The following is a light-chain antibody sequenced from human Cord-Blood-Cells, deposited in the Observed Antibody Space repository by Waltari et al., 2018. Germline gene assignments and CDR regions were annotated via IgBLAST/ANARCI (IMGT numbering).Light chain of an antibody. CDR1: RRVSSSY. CDR2: GAY. CDR3: QQYGSSRT. V-gene: IGKV3-20*01. J-gene: IGKJ1*01. Sequence: SSRATRRVSSSYVAVDPEKPGQAPRLLLYGAYSRATGIPDRFSGSGSGTDFTLTISRLEPEDFAVYYCQQYGSSRTFGQGTKVEIK.